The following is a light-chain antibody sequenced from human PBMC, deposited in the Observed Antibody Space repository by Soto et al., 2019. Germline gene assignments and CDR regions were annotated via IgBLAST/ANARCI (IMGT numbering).Light chain of an antibody. J-gene: IGKJ5*01. Sequence: DIQMTLSPCPMSASVGDRVTITRQASQDISTYFNWYQQKPGKAPKLLIYDASNLETGVPSRFSGSGSGTDFTFTISSLEPEDIAVYYCQQCGNWPFFTFGQGTRLEIK. CDR2: DAS. CDR1: QDISTY. V-gene: IGKV1-33*01. CDR3: QQCGNWPFFT.